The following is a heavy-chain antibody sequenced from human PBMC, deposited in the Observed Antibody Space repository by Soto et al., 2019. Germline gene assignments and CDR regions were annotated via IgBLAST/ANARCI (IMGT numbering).Heavy chain of an antibody. CDR2: ISYDGSNK. J-gene: IGHJ6*02. D-gene: IGHD3-22*01. CDR3: ARVYYYDSSGYRLFYYYYGMDV. V-gene: IGHV3-30-3*01. Sequence: SLRLSCAASGFTFSSYATHWVRQAPGKGLEWVAVISYDGSNKYYADSVKGRFTISRDNSKNTLYLQMNSLRAEDTAVYYCARVYYYDSSGYRLFYYYYGMDVWGQGTTVTVSS. CDR1: GFTFSSYA.